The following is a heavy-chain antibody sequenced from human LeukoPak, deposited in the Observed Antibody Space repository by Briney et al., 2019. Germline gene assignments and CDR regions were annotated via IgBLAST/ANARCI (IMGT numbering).Heavy chain of an antibody. Sequence: SVKVSCKASGGTFSSYAISWVRQAPGQGLEWMGGIIPIFGTANYAQKFQGRVTITADKSTSTAYIELSSLRSEDTAVYYCAGSTTVTTSPYYYYGMDVWGQGTTVTVSS. J-gene: IGHJ6*02. D-gene: IGHD4-17*01. CDR1: GGTFSSYA. CDR2: IIPIFGTA. CDR3: AGSTTVTTSPYYYYGMDV. V-gene: IGHV1-69*06.